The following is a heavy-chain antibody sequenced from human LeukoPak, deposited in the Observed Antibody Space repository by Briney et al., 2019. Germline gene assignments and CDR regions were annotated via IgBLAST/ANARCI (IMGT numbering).Heavy chain of an antibody. J-gene: IGHJ5*02. D-gene: IGHD2-2*03. Sequence: GSLRLSCAASGFTFSSYYMHWVRQAPGKGLVWVSRIKSDRSVTGYADSVKGRFAISRDNANNTMYLQMNSLRAEDTAVYYCARDWIDRGTFDPWGQGTLVTVSS. V-gene: IGHV3-74*01. CDR2: IKSDRSVT. CDR3: ARDWIDRGTFDP. CDR1: GFTFSSYY.